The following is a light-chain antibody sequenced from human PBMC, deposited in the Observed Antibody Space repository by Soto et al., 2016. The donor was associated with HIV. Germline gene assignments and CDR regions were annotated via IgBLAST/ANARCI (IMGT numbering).Light chain of an antibody. J-gene: IGKJ4*01. CDR3: QQYNTYPLT. V-gene: IGKV1-5*03. CDR1: QDITTW. CDR2: KAS. Sequence: DIQMTQSPSTLSASVGDRVTITCRASQDITTWLAWYQQKPGKPPNLLIYKASNLQNGVPSRFSGSGSGTEFTLTISNLQPEDFATYYCQQYNTYPLTFGGGTKVEIK.